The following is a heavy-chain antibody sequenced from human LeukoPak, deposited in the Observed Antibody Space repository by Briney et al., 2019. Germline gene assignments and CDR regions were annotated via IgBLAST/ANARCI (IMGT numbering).Heavy chain of an antibody. D-gene: IGHD3-10*01. CDR2: ISYDGSNK. CDR3: ARYSQPSYGSGGFFDY. J-gene: IGHJ4*02. CDR1: GFTFSSYA. Sequence: PGGSLRLSCAASGFTFSSYAMHWVRQAPGKGLEWVAVISYDGSNKYYADSVKGRFTISRVNSKNTLYLQMNSLRAEDTAVYYCARYSQPSYGSGGFFDYWGQGTLVTVSS. V-gene: IGHV3-30*04.